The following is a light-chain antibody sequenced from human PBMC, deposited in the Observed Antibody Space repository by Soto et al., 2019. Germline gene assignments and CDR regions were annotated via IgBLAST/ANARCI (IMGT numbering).Light chain of an antibody. CDR2: AAS. V-gene: IGKV1-27*01. Sequence: DIQMTQSPSSLSASVGDRVTFTCRASQGISNYLAWYQQKPGKVPKLLIYAASTLQTGVPSRFSGSGSGTDFTLTISSLQPEDVSTYYCQNYNSAPAWTFGQGTKVEIK. CDR3: QNYNSAPAWT. CDR1: QGISNY. J-gene: IGKJ1*01.